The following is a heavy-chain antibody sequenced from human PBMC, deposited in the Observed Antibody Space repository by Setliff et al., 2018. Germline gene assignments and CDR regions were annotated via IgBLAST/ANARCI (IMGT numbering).Heavy chain of an antibody. CDR2: TIPIFGTT. J-gene: IGHJ6*03. V-gene: IGHV1-69*05. CDR3: VREGVDSRSSTDYRYYMDV. CDR1: GATFSSYG. Sequence: SVTVSCKASGATFSSYGISWVRQAPGQGLEWMAGTIPIFGTTEYAQKFQGRLTIITDESTNTAFMQLSSLRSDDTAVYYCVREGVDSRSSTDYRYYMDVWGKGTTGTVSS. D-gene: IGHD3-22*01.